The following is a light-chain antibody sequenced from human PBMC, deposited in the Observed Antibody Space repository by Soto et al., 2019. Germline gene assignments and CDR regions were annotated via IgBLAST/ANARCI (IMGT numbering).Light chain of an antibody. CDR3: QQYDTWPLT. J-gene: IGKJ4*01. CDR2: DAS. Sequence: EIVMTQSPATLSVSPGERVTLSCRASQSVGSNLAWYQQKPGLTPRVLIYDASTRATVIPARFSGSGSGTEFTLTISSLQSEDFAVYYCQQYDTWPLTFGGGTKV. CDR1: QSVGSN. V-gene: IGKV3-15*01.